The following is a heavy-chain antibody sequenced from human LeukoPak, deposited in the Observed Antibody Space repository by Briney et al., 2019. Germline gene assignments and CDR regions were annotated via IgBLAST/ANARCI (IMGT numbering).Heavy chain of an antibody. CDR3: ARSKRAIHYYYYGMDV. Sequence: GGSLRLSCAASGFTVSSNYMSWVRQAPGKGLEWVSVIYSGGSTYYADSVKGRFTISRDNSKNTLYLQMNSLRAEGTAVYYCARSKRAIHYYYYGMDVWGQGTTVTVSS. CDR1: GFTVSSNY. CDR2: IYSGGST. J-gene: IGHJ6*02. V-gene: IGHV3-53*01. D-gene: IGHD3-3*01.